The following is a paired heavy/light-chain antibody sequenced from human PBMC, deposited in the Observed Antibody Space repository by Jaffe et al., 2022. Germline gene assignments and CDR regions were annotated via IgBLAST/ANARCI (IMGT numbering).Heavy chain of an antibody. CDR2: IYDSGST. Sequence: QVQLQESGPGLVKPSETLSLTCTVSGGSISSNYWSWIRQPPGKGLEWIGYIYDSGSTKYNPSLNSRVSISVDTSKNQFSLKLSSVTAADTAMYYCVRLAAAATMWFDPWGQGTLVTVSS. V-gene: IGHV4-59*03. D-gene: IGHD6-13*01. CDR1: GGSISSNY. J-gene: IGHJ5*02. CDR3: VRLAAAATMWFDP.
Light chain of an antibody. CDR3: CSYAGSRTFAV. CDR1: SSDVGSYNL. J-gene: IGLJ2*01. V-gene: IGLV2-23*02. Sequence: QSALTQPASVSGSPGQSITISCTGTSSDVGSYNLVSWYQQHPGKAPKLMIYEVSKRPSEVSNRFSGSKSGNTASLTISGLQAEDEADYYCCSYAGSRTFAVFGGGTKLTVL. CDR2: EVS.